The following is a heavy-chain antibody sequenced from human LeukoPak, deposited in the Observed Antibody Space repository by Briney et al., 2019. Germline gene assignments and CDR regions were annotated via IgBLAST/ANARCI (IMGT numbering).Heavy chain of an antibody. CDR3: ATVLKGGLLWFGELWNDYYYGMDV. D-gene: IGHD3-10*01. V-gene: IGHV1-8*01. J-gene: IGHJ6*02. CDR2: MNPNSGNT. CDR1: GYTFTSYD. Sequence: ASVKVSCKASGYTFTSYDINWVRQATGQGLEWMGWMNPNSGNTGYAQKFQGRVTMTRNTSISTAYMELSSLRSEDTAVYYCATVLKGGLLWFGELWNDYYYGMDVWGQGTTVTVSS.